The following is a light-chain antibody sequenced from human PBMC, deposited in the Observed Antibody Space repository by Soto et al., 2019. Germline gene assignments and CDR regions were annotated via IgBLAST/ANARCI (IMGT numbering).Light chain of an antibody. V-gene: IGKV3-11*01. Sequence: EIVLTQSPATLSLSPGERATLSCRASQSVRSYLAWYQQKPGQAPSPLIYDASNRATGIPARFSGSGSGTDFTLTISSLEPEDFAVYYCQQRSNWPPMYTFGQGTKVDIK. J-gene: IGKJ2*01. CDR2: DAS. CDR1: QSVRSY. CDR3: QQRSNWPPMYT.